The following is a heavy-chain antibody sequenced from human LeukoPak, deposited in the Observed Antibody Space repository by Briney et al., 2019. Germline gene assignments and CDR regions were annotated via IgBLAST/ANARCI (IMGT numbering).Heavy chain of an antibody. CDR2: IKQDGSEK. CDR3: ARAEWSNWYFDL. V-gene: IGHV3-7*03. J-gene: IGHJ2*01. D-gene: IGHD3-3*01. CDR1: GFTFSTYW. Sequence: GGSLRLSCAATGFTFSTYWMNWVRQAPGKGLEWVANIKQDGSEKYYVDSVKGRFTLSRDSAKNSLYLQMNSLRAEDTAVYYCARAEWSNWYFDLWGRGTLVTVSS.